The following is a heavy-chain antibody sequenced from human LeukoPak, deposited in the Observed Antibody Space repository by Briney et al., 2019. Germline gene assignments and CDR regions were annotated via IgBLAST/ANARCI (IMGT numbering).Heavy chain of an antibody. Sequence: SETLSLTCTVSGGSISSYYWSWIRQPPGKGLEWIGYIYYSGSTNYNPSLKSRVTISVDTSKNQFSLKLSSVTAADTAVYYCARRTRGGWYGPGDYWGQGTLVTVSS. J-gene: IGHJ4*02. CDR3: ARRTRGGWYGPGDY. CDR2: IYYSGST. CDR1: GGSISSYY. V-gene: IGHV4-59*12. D-gene: IGHD6-19*01.